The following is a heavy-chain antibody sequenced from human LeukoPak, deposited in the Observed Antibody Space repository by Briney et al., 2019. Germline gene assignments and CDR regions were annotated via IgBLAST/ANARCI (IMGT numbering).Heavy chain of an antibody. CDR1: GFTFSRYW. Sequence: GGSLRLSCAASGFTFSRYWMSWVRQAPGKGLEWLANIKEDGSEKYYVDSVKGRFTISRDNAKNSLYLQMNSLRADDTSVYYCASGSREWWGQGTLVTVSS. D-gene: IGHD3-10*01. CDR3: ASGSREW. J-gene: IGHJ4*02. CDR2: IKEDGSEK. V-gene: IGHV3-7*01.